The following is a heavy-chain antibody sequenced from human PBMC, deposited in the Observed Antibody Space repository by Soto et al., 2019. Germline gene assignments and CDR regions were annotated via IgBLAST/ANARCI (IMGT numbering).Heavy chain of an antibody. J-gene: IGHJ6*02. V-gene: IGHV3-30-3*01. CDR2: ISYDGSNK. CDR3: TRDLGDYSNYKPYLHSGMDV. Sequence: GGSLRLSCAASGFTFNSYAMHCVRQAPGKGLEWVAVISYDGSNKYYADSVKGRFTISRDKSKNTLYLQMNSLRAEDTAVYYCTRDLGDYSNYKPYLHSGMDVWGQGSTVT. D-gene: IGHD4-4*01. CDR1: GFTFNSYA.